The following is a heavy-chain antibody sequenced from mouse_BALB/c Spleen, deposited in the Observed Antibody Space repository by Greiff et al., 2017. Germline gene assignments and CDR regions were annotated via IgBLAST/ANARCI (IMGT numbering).Heavy chain of an antibody. CDR3: ARDYYGSSYDFDY. V-gene: IGHV1S56*01. CDR1: GYTFTSYY. D-gene: IGHD1-1*01. CDR2: IFPGDGST. J-gene: IGHJ2*01. Sequence: QVQLQQPGAELVKPGASVKLSCKASGYTFTSYYMYWVRQRPEQGLEWIGWIFPGDGSTKYNEKFKGKATLTTDKSSSTAYMQLSRLTSEDSAVYCCARDYYGSSYDFDYWGQGTTLTVSS.